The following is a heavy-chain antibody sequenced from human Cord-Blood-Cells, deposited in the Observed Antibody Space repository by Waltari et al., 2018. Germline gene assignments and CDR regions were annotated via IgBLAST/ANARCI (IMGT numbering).Heavy chain of an antibody. CDR2: IIPIVGTA. CDR1: GGTFSSYA. D-gene: IGHD5-18*01. CDR3: ARVAGYSDAVDI. Sequence: QVQLVQSGAEVKKPGSSVKVSCKASGGTFSSYAISWVRQAPGQGLEWMGGIIPIVGTANYARKFQGRVTITADESTSTAYMELSSLRSEDTAVYYWARVAGYSDAVDIWGQGTMVTVSS. J-gene: IGHJ3*02. V-gene: IGHV1-69*01.